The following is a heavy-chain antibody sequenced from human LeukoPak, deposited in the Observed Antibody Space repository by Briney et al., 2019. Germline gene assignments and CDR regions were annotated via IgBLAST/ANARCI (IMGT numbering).Heavy chain of an antibody. Sequence: SETLSPTCTVSGGSISNYYWSWIRQPPGKGLEWIGYIYYSGSTNYNPSLKSRVTISVDTSKNQFSLKLSSVTAADTAVYYCARLPGYCGGDCYSDYWGQGTLVTVSS. CDR3: ARLPGYCGGDCYSDY. D-gene: IGHD2-21*02. V-gene: IGHV4-59*08. J-gene: IGHJ4*02. CDR2: IYYSGST. CDR1: GGSISNYY.